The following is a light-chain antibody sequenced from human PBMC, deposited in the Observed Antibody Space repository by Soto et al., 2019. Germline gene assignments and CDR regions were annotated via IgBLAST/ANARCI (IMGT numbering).Light chain of an antibody. CDR1: SRDVGGYNY. V-gene: IGLV2-14*03. CDR3: SSYGGASAPVL. J-gene: IGLJ3*02. Sequence: QSALTQPASVSGSPGQSITISCTGTSRDVGGYNYVSWYQHHPGKAPKLMIYDVSHRPSGVSNRFSGSKSGNTASLTISGLQAEDEADYYCSSYGGASAPVLFGGGTKLTVL. CDR2: DVS.